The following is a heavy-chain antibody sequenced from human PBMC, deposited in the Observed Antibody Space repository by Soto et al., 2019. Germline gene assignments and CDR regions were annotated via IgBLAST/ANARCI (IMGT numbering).Heavy chain of an antibody. CDR2: IIPILGIA. CDR1: GGTFSSYT. D-gene: IGHD1-1*01. CDR3: ETPRKNWNYHMDV. Sequence: QVQLVQSGAEVKKPGSSVKVSCKASGGTFSSYTISWVRQAPGQGLEWMGRIIPILGIANYAQKFQGRVTITADKSTSTDYMELSSLSSEATAVYYCETPRKNWNYHMDVWGKGTTVTVSS. J-gene: IGHJ6*03. V-gene: IGHV1-69*02.